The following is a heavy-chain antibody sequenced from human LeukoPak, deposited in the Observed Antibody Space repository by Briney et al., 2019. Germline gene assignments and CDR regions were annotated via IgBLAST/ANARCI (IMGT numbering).Heavy chain of an antibody. CDR3: ARHNGFDRGYYYYMDV. D-gene: IGHD3-9*01. J-gene: IGHJ6*03. CDR1: GGFINSYY. V-gene: IGHV4-4*07. Sequence: PSETLSLTCTVSGGFINSYYWSWIRQPAGKGLEWIGRVYTSGVTNYNPSLKSRITMSVDTSKNQFSLKLTFVTAADTAVYYCARHNGFDRGYYYYMDVWGKGTTVTVSS. CDR2: VYTSGVT.